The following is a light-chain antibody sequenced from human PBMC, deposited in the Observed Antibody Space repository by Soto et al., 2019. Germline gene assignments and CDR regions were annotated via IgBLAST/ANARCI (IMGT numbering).Light chain of an antibody. J-gene: IGKJ2*01. V-gene: IGKV3-20*01. CDR2: GAS. CDR3: QQFGSSPLYT. Sequence: EIVLTQSPGTLSLSPGERVTLSCRASQSVSSSYLAWYQQKPGQAPRLLIYGASSRATGIPDRFCGSGSGTDFTLTISRLEPEDFAVYYCQQFGSSPLYTFGQGTKLEIK. CDR1: QSVSSSY.